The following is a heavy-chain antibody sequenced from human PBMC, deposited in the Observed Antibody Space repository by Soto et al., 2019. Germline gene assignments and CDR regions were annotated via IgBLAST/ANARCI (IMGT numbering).Heavy chain of an antibody. D-gene: IGHD3-16*02. Sequence: QVQLVQSGAEVKKPGASVKVSCKASGYTFTSYGISWVRQAPGQGLEWMGWISAYNGNTKYAQKLQGRITMTTDTSTSPAYRELRSLRSDDTAVYYCARVGDFGYYDYVWGNYRYAYFDYWGQGTLVTISS. V-gene: IGHV1-18*01. J-gene: IGHJ4*02. CDR3: ARVGDFGYYDYVWGNYRYAYFDY. CDR1: GYTFTSYG. CDR2: ISAYNGNT.